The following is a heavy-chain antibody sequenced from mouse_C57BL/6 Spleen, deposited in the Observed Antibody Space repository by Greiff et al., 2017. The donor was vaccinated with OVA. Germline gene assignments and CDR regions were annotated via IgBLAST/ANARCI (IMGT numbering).Heavy chain of an antibody. CDR2: IDPSDSET. CDR3: AREGSYYYGSRGDYFDY. D-gene: IGHD1-1*01. J-gene: IGHJ2*01. V-gene: IGHV1-52*01. Sequence: QVHVKQPGAELVRPGSSVKLSCKASGYTFTSYWMHWVKQRPIQGLEWIGNIDPSDSETHYNQKFKDKATLTVDKSSSTAYMQLSSLTSEDSAVYYCAREGSYYYGSRGDYFDYWGQGTTLTVSS. CDR1: GYTFTSYW.